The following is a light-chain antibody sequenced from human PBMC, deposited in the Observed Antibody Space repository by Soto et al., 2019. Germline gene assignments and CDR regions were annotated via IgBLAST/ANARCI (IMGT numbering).Light chain of an antibody. J-gene: IGKJ2*01. CDR1: QSVSYTSGGKNY. Sequence: DIVMTQSPDSLAVSLGERATINCKSSQSVSYTSGGKNYLAWYQQKPGQPPQLLISWASTRESGVPDRFSGSGSGTDFTLTISSLKAEDVAVYYCQQYYSNSYTFGQGTKLEIK. CDR3: QQYYSNSYT. CDR2: WAS. V-gene: IGKV4-1*01.